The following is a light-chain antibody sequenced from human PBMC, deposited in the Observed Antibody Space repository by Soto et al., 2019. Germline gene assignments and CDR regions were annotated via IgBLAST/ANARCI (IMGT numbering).Light chain of an antibody. V-gene: IGLV7-46*01. J-gene: IGLJ1*01. CDR2: DTS. CDR3: LLSYTGRLYV. CDR1: TGAVTSGHY. Sequence: QAVVTQEPSLTVSPGGTVTLTCGSSTGAVTSGHYPYWFQQKPGQAPRTLIYDTSNKHSWTPARFSGSLLGGKAALTLSGAQPEDVADYYCLLSYTGRLYVFGPGTKLTVL.